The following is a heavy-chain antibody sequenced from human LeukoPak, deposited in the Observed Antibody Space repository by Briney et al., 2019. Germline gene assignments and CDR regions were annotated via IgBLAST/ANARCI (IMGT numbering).Heavy chain of an antibody. CDR2: ISGSGGTT. D-gene: IGHD3-22*01. CDR1: GFTFSAYA. Sequence: GGSLRLSCAASGFTFSAYAMAWVRQAPGKGLEWVSTISGSGGTTYSADSVKGRFTISRDNSKNILYLQVNSLRAGDTAVYYCAKDYYYDSSGYYYGDAFDIWGHGTMVTVSS. V-gene: IGHV3-23*01. J-gene: IGHJ3*02. CDR3: AKDYYYDSSGYYYGDAFDI.